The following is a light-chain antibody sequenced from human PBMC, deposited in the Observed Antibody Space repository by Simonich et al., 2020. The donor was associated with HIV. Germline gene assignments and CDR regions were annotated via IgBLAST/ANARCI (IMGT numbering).Light chain of an antibody. CDR2: KVS. Sequence: DIVMTQSPLSQPVTLGQPASISCRSSQSLVHSDGNTYLNWYHQRPGQSPRRLIYKVSNRDSGVPDRFSGSGSDTDFTLKISRVEAEDVGIYYCMQGTLWWTFGQGTKVEIK. CDR3: MQGTLWWT. V-gene: IGKV2-30*02. J-gene: IGKJ1*01. CDR1: QSLVHSDGNTY.